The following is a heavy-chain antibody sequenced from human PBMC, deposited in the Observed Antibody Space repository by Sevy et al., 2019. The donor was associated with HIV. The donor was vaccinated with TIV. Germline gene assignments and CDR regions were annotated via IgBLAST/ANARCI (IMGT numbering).Heavy chain of an antibody. J-gene: IGHJ3*02. D-gene: IGHD4-4*01. CDR2: VSGSGGKT. Sequence: GGSLRLSCAASGFTFSNYALSWVRQAPGKGLEWVSAVSGSGGKTYYADYVKGQFTISRDTSNNTLFLHMNSLRAEDTAVYYCATHRRRDGYSYGAFDTWGQGTMVTVSS. CDR1: GFTFSNYA. CDR3: ATHRRRDGYSYGAFDT. V-gene: IGHV3-23*01.